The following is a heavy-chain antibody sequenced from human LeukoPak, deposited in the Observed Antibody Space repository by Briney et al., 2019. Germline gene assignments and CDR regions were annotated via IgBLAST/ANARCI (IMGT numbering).Heavy chain of an antibody. CDR3: AKDLEITMMGYYYGMDV. CDR1: RFTVSSNY. D-gene: IGHD3-22*01. Sequence: PGGSLRLSCAASRFTVSSNYMSWVRQAPGKGLEWVSVIYSGGSTYYADSVKGRFTISRDNSKNTLYLQMNSLRAEDTAVYYCAKDLEITMMGYYYGMDVWGQGTTVTVSS. V-gene: IGHV3-53*01. J-gene: IGHJ6*02. CDR2: IYSGGST.